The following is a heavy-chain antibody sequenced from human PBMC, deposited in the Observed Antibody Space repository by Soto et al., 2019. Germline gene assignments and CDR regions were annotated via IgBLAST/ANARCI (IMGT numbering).Heavy chain of an antibody. J-gene: IGHJ5*02. D-gene: IGHD2-2*01. V-gene: IGHV1-18*04. Sequence: SVKVYCKASGYTFTSYGISWVRQAPGQGLEWMGWISAYNGNTNYAQKLQGRVTMTTDTSTSTAYMELRSLRSDDTAVYYCARVVPAAMMGWFDPWGQGTLVTVYS. CDR1: GYTFTSYG. CDR3: ARVVPAAMMGWFDP. CDR2: ISAYNGNT.